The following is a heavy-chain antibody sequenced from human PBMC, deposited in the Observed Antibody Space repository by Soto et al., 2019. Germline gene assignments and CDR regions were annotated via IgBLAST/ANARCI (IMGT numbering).Heavy chain of an antibody. CDR3: AREGRGKKAGYNGLVSLGY. J-gene: IGHJ4*02. V-gene: IGHV1-69*06. CDR1: GSRFSNYV. D-gene: IGHD2-2*02. CDR2: IIPIFNST. Sequence: SLKVSCKVSGSRFSNYVISWVRQAPGHGLEWLGRIIPIFNSTKYAQSFQGRVTITADKSTSTASLELSSLRSDDTAVYYCAREGRGKKAGYNGLVSLGYWGQGTLVTVSS.